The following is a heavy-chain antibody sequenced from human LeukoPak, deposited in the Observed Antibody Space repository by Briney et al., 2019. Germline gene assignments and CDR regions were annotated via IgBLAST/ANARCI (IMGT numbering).Heavy chain of an antibody. J-gene: IGHJ6*03. CDR1: GGSISSGSYY. D-gene: IGHD3-10*01. V-gene: IGHV4-61*02. CDR3: AREHRGGVRHMDV. Sequence: SETLSLTCTVSGGSISSGSYYWSWLRQPAGKGLEWIGGIYTSGSTNYNPSLKSRVTISVDTSKNQFSLKLSSVTAADTAVYYCAREHRGGVRHMDVWGKGTTVTISS. CDR2: IYTSGST.